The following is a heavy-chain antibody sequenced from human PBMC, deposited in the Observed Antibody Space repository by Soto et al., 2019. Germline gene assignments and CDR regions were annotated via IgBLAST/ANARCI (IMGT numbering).Heavy chain of an antibody. CDR3: ARDGGVNY. V-gene: IGHV3-30-3*01. CDR1: GFTFSSYA. J-gene: IGHJ4*02. D-gene: IGHD3-16*01. CDR2: ISYDGSNK. Sequence: QVQLVESGGGVVQPGRSLRLSCAASGFTFSSYAMHGVRQAPGKGLEWVAVISYDGSNKYYADSVKDRFTISRDNSKNTLYLQMNSLRAEDTAVYYCARDGGVNYWGQGTLVTVSS.